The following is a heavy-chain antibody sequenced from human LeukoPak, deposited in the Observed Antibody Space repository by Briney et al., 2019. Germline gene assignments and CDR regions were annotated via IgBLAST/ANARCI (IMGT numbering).Heavy chain of an antibody. D-gene: IGHD3-10*01. J-gene: IGHJ6*04. CDR3: ARDSLWFGSGMDV. CDR1: GGSISSYY. CDR2: IYYSGST. Sequence: SETLSLTCTVSGGSISSYYWSWIRQPPGKGLEWSGYIYYSGSTNYNPSLKSRVTISVDTSKNQFSLKLSSVTAADTAVYYCARDSLWFGSGMDVWGKGTTVTVSS. V-gene: IGHV4-59*01.